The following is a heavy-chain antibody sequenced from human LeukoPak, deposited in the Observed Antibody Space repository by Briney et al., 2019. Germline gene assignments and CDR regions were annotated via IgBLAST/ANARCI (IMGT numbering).Heavy chain of an antibody. D-gene: IGHD3-10*01. Sequence: NPSETLSLTRTVSGGSISTYYWNWFRQPPGKGLEWIGFISDSGSTSYNPSLKSRVTMSVDTSKNQFSLKLNSVSAADTAVYYCARSYLSGNYGNFDYWGQGTLVTVSS. J-gene: IGHJ4*02. CDR1: GGSISTYY. CDR3: ARSYLSGNYGNFDY. V-gene: IGHV4-59*01. CDR2: ISDSGST.